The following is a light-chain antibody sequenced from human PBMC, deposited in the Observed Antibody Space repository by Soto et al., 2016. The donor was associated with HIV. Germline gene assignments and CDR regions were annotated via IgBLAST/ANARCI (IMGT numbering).Light chain of an antibody. CDR3: QSADSSGTPWV. Sequence: SYELTQPPSVSLSPGRTARITCSGDALPKQYAYWYQQKPGQAPILVIYKDSERPSGIPERFSGSSSGTTVTLTISGVQAEDEADYYCQSADSSGTPWVFGGGTKLTVL. V-gene: IGLV3-25*03. CDR1: ALPKQY. CDR2: KDS. J-gene: IGLJ3*02.